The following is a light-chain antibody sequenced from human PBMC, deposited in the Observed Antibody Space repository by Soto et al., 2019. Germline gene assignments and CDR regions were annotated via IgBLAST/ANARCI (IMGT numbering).Light chain of an antibody. J-gene: IGLJ1*01. V-gene: IGLV2-14*01. CDR3: SSYTTSSTYV. Sequence: QSVLTQPASVSGSPRQSITISCTGTISDVGGYDYVSWYQQHPGKAPKLMIYDVSNRPSGVSNRFSGSKSGNTASLTISGLQADDEADYYCSSYTTSSTYVFGTGTKVTV. CDR2: DVS. CDR1: ISDVGGYDY.